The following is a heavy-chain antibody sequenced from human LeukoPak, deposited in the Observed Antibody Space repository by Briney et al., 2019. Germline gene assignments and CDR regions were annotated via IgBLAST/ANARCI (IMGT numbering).Heavy chain of an antibody. V-gene: IGHV3-23*01. CDR1: GFTFSSHA. CDR3: AKEASGYGYYFDY. Sequence: PGGSLRLSCVASGFTFSSHAMSWVRQAPGKGLEWVSTVGTGFDTYYTDSVKGRFTISRDNSKNTLSLQMNSLRAEDTAVYYCAKEASGYGYYFDYWGQGTLVTVSS. J-gene: IGHJ4*02. D-gene: IGHD3-10*01. CDR2: VGTGFDT.